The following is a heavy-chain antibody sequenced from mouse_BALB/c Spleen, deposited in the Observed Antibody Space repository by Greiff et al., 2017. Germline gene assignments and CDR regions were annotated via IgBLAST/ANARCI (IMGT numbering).Heavy chain of an antibody. D-gene: IGHD2-2*01. CDR1: GYTFTSYW. CDR2: IAPGSGST. J-gene: IGHJ2*01. Sequence: DLVKPGASVKLSCKASGYTFTSYWINWIKQRPGQGLEWIGRIAPGSGSTYYNEMFKGKATLTVDTSSSTAYIQLSSLSSEDSAVYFCAVLLWLRQGAFDYWGQGTTLTVSS. CDR3: AVLLWLRQGAFDY. V-gene: IGHV1S41*01.